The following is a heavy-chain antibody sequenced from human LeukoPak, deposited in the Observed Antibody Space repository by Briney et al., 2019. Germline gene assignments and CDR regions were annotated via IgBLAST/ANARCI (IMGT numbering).Heavy chain of an antibody. Sequence: GESLKISCQGSGYSFSAYWITWVRQMPGKGLEWMGIIYPGDSDTRYNPSFQGQVTISADKSISTAYLQWSSLKASDTAMYYCARQVPFDYWGQGTLVTVSS. CDR1: GYSFSAYW. CDR3: ARQVPFDY. CDR2: IYPGDSDT. J-gene: IGHJ4*02. V-gene: IGHV5-51*01. D-gene: IGHD4/OR15-4a*01.